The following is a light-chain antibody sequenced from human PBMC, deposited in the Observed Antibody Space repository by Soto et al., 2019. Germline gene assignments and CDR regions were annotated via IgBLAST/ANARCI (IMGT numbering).Light chain of an antibody. V-gene: IGKV3-15*01. J-gene: IGKJ4*01. CDR2: GAS. Sequence: EKVMTQSPATLSVSPGERATLSCRASQSVSSDFAWYQQKPGQAPRLLIYGASSRATGIPARFSGSGSGTEFTLTISCLQSEDFATYYCQHHIVGGTFGGGTKVDIK. CDR3: QHHIVGGT. CDR1: QSVSSD.